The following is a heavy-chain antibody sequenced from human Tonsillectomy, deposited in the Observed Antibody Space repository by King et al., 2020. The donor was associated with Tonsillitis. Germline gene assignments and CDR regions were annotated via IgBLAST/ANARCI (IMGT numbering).Heavy chain of an antibody. Sequence: VQLVESGAEVKKPGESLKISCKGSGYSFTSYWIGWVRQMPGKGLEWMGIIYPGDSDTRYSPSFQGQVTISADKSISTAYLKWSSLKASDTAMYYCARMPFVILTGYYPADAFDIWGQGTMVTVSS. CDR2: IYPGDSDT. J-gene: IGHJ3*02. V-gene: IGHV5-51*01. CDR3: ARMPFVILTGYYPADAFDI. D-gene: IGHD3-9*01. CDR1: GYSFTSYW.